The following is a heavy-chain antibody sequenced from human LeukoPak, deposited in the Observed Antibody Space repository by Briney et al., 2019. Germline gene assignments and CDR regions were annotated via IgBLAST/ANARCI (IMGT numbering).Heavy chain of an antibody. J-gene: IGHJ4*02. Sequence: ASVKVSCKASGYTFTSYGISWVRQAPGQGLEWMGWISAYNGNTNYAQKLQGRVTMTTDTSTSTAYMELRSLRSDDTAVYYCARVDYYDSSGYDYFDYWGQGTLVTVSS. CDR3: ARVDYYDSSGYDYFDY. CDR1: GYTFTSYG. CDR2: ISAYNGNT. D-gene: IGHD3-22*01. V-gene: IGHV1-18*01.